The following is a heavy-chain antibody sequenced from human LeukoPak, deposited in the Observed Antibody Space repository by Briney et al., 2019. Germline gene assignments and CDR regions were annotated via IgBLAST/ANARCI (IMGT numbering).Heavy chain of an antibody. Sequence: GGSLRLSCAASGFTFTSYGISWVRQAPGQGLEWMGWISAYNGNTNYAQKLQGRVTMTTDTSTSTAYMELRSLRSDDTAVYYCARGGYYYDSSVPFDYWGQGTLVTVSS. J-gene: IGHJ4*02. CDR1: GFTFTSYG. CDR3: ARGGYYYDSSVPFDY. CDR2: ISAYNGNT. V-gene: IGHV1-18*01. D-gene: IGHD3-22*01.